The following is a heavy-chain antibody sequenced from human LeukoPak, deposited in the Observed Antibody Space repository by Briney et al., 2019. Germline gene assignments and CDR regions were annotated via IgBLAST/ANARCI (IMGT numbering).Heavy chain of an antibody. V-gene: IGHV1-18*01. Sequence: ASVKVSCKASGYTFTSYGISWVRQAPGQGLEWMGWISAYNGNTNYAQKVQGRVTVTTDTATSTAYMELRSLRSDDTAVYYCARGFFAYGSGSPFDYWGQGTLVTVSS. CDR3: ARGFFAYGSGSPFDY. J-gene: IGHJ4*02. D-gene: IGHD3-10*01. CDR1: GYTFTSYG. CDR2: ISAYNGNT.